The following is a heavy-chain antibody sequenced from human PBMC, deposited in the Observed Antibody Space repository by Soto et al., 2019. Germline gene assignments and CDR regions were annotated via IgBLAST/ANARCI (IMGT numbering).Heavy chain of an antibody. D-gene: IGHD2-15*01. CDR2: IYYSGST. CDR3: ARHTPAISISDH. J-gene: IGHJ4*02. V-gene: IGHV4-59*04. CDR1: GLNIISYC. Sequence: ASETLSHTCPVSGLNIISYCWNWIRQPPGKGLEWIGDIYYSGSTYYNPSLKSRVTISVDTSKNQFSLKLSSVTAADTAVYYCARHTPAISISDHWGQGTLVTVSS.